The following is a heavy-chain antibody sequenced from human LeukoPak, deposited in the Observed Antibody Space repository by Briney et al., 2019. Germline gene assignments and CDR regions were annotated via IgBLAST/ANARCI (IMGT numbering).Heavy chain of an antibody. D-gene: IGHD5-18*01. J-gene: IGHJ4*02. CDR3: ARDGAAVMVDFDV. CDR2: IYPKTGAT. V-gene: IGHV1-2*02. CDR1: EYTFSVYH. Sequence: ASVKVSCKASEYTFSVYHIHWVRLAPGQGLECVGWIYPKTGATKSAQKFQDRVTMTRDTSISTAYMELSRLTSDDTAVYYCARDGAAVMVDFDVWGQGTLVTVSS.